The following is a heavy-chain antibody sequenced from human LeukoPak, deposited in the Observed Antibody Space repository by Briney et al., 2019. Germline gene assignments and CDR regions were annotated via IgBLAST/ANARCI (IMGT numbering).Heavy chain of an antibody. V-gene: IGHV3-23*01. CDR1: GFTFSSYA. Sequence: GGSLRLSCAASGFTFSSYAMRWVRQAPGKGLEWVSAISGSGGSTYYADSVKGRFTVSRDNSKNTLYLQMNSLRAEDTAVYYCAKDDYYYDSSGYYLGDAFDIWGQGTMVTVSS. D-gene: IGHD3-22*01. CDR3: AKDDYYYDSSGYYLGDAFDI. J-gene: IGHJ3*02. CDR2: ISGSGGST.